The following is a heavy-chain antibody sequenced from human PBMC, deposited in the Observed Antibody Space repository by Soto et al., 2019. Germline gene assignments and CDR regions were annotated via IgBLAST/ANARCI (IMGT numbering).Heavy chain of an antibody. CDR1: GFTFSSYA. Sequence: GGSLRLSCAASGFTFSSYAMSWVRQAPGKGLEWVSAISGSGGSTYYADSVKGRFTISRDNSRNTLYLQMNSLRAEDTAVYYCAKVHPHYDYVWGAPSDYWGQGTLVTVSS. D-gene: IGHD3-16*01. CDR3: AKVHPHYDYVWGAPSDY. CDR2: ISGSGGST. J-gene: IGHJ4*02. V-gene: IGHV3-23*01.